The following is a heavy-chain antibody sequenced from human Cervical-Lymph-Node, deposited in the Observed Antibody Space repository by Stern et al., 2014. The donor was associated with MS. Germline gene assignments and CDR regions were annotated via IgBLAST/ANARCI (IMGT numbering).Heavy chain of an antibody. Sequence: QVQLVQTGAEVKKPGSSVKDSCKASGGTFSTYSISWVRQDPGQGLEWEGGITPIFATANYAQKSHGRVTITADDSTSTAYMELSSLRSEDTAVYYCSFGGRSGYPKHFDPLGQGTVVTVSS. CDR2: ITPIFATA. CDR3: SFGGRSGYPKHFDP. V-gene: IGHV1-69*12. CDR1: GGTFSTYS. J-gene: IGHJ5*02. D-gene: IGHD5-12*01.